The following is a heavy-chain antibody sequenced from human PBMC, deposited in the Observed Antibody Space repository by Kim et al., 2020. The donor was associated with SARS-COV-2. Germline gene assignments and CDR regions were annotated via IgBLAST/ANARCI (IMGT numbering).Heavy chain of an antibody. CDR3: SRGQPRAC. V-gene: IGHV4-31*03. Sequence: SETLSLTCTVSGGSIRSGGKFWIWLRPRTALGRVWIGYISYSGNSNSSPSLRSRVSISPQTSENHFSLALMSVPDADTAVYYCSRGQPRACWGQGILVAV. CDR1: GGSIRSGGKF. D-gene: IGHD2-2*01. CDR2: ISYSGNS. J-gene: IGHJ4*02.